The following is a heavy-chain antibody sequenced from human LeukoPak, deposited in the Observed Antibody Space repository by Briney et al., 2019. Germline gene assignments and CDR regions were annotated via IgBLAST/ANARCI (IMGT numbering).Heavy chain of an antibody. CDR3: TTLTVASSFDY. V-gene: IGHV3-48*03. Sequence: LSYAASGFAVSVYEMYWVRQAPGKGLEWVSYISSSGTTRYYADSVKGRFTISRDNAKNSLYLQMNSLRAEDTPVYYCTTLTVASSFDYWGQGTLVTVSS. D-gene: IGHD6-19*01. CDR2: ISSSGTTR. J-gene: IGHJ4*02. CDR1: GFAVSVYE.